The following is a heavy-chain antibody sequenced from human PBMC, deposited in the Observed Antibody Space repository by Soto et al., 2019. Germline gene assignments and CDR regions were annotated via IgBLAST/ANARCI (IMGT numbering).Heavy chain of an antibody. CDR1: GGSFSGYY. D-gene: IGHD6-19*01. CDR2: INHSGST. J-gene: IGHJ3*02. V-gene: IGHV4-34*01. CDR3: ARSRQWLVHDAFDI. Sequence: SETLSLTCAVDGGSFSGYYWSWIRKPPGKGLEWIGEINHSGSTNYNPSLKSRVTISVDTSKNQFSLKLSSVTAADTAVYYCARSRQWLVHDAFDIWGQGTMVTVSS.